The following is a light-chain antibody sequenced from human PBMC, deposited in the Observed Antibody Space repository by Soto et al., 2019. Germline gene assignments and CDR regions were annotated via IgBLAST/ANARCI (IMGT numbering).Light chain of an antibody. J-gene: IGLJ7*01. Sequence: QAVVTQEPSLTVSPGGTVTLTCGSSTGAVTSGHYPYWFQQKPGQAPRTLIYDTSNKHSWTPARFSGSLLGGKAALTLSGAQPEDEAECYCLLSYSGARIYVFGGGTQLTVL. V-gene: IGLV7-46*01. CDR3: LLSYSGARIYV. CDR2: DTS. CDR1: TGAVTSGHY.